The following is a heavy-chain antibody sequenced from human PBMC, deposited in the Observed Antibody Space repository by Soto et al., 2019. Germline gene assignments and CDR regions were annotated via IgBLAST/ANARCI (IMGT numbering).Heavy chain of an antibody. CDR1: GASISSSNW. J-gene: IGHJ4*02. D-gene: IGHD3-16*01. Sequence: QVQLQESGPGLVKPSGTLSLTCAVSGASISSSNWWSWVRQPPGKGLDWIGEIYHSGSTNYNPSRKSRVTTTTDKSRNQFSLKLSSVPAAATAIYYCARRWGEGSVDYWGQGTLVTVSS. CDR2: IYHSGST. V-gene: IGHV4-4*02. CDR3: ARRWGEGSVDY.